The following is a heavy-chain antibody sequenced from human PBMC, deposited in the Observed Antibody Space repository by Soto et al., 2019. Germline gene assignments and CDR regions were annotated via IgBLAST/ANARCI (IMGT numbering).Heavy chain of an antibody. CDR2: IYYSGST. V-gene: IGHV4-39*01. CDR1: GGSISSSSYY. D-gene: IGHD2-2*01. CDR3: ARNIYCSSTSCVHYYYYMDV. Sequence: SETLCLTCTVAGGSISSSSYYRGWIRQPPGKGLEWIGSIYYSGSTYYNPSLKSQVTISVDTSKNQFSLKLSSVTAADTAVYYCARNIYCSSTSCVHYYYYMDVWGKGTTVTVSS. J-gene: IGHJ6*03.